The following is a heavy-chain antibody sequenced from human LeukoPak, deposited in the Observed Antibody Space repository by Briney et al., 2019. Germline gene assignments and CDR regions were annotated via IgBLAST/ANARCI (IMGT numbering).Heavy chain of an antibody. CDR2: IKQDGSEK. CDR3: ARAVVVVTAPDY. Sequence: GGSLRLSCAASGFIFSSYSMNWVRQAPGKGLEWVANIKQDGSEKYYVDSVKGRFTISRDNAKNSLYLQMNSLRAEDTAVYYCARAVVVVTAPDYWGQGTLVTVSS. CDR1: GFIFSSYS. D-gene: IGHD2-21*02. J-gene: IGHJ4*02. V-gene: IGHV3-7*01.